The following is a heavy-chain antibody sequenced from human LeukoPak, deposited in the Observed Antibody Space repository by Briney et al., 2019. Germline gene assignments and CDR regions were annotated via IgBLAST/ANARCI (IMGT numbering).Heavy chain of an antibody. CDR3: ARVSPRWNLIEYFDY. CDR2: VYNSGTT. D-gene: IGHD1-1*01. J-gene: IGHJ4*02. Sequence: PGGSLRLSCAASGFTVSCNYMTWVRQSPGKGLEWVSVVYNSGTTYYADSVRGRFTISRDNSKNTLYLQMNSLRAEDTAVYYCARVSPRWNLIEYFDYWGQGTLVTVSS. CDR1: GFTVSCNY. V-gene: IGHV3-66*02.